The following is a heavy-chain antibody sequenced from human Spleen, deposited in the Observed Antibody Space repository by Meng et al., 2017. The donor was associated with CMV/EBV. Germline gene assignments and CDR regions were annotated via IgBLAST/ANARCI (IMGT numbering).Heavy chain of an antibody. D-gene: IGHD1-26*01. V-gene: IGHV1-69*10. CDR2: IVPILGLV. J-gene: IGHJ4*02. CDR3: ARGPYTGSYQHLED. Sequence: AYGGTVSSYAMSWVRQAPGQGLEWMGGIVPILGLVNYAGNFQGRLTITADKSTSTAYMELSSLRSEDTAVYFCARGPYTGSYQHLEDWGQGTLVTVSS. CDR1: GGTVSSYA.